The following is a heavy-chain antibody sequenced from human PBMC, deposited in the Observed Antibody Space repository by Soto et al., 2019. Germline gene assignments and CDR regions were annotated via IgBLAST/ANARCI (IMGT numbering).Heavy chain of an antibody. CDR2: ISAYNRNT. V-gene: IGHV1-18*04. D-gene: IGHD3-22*01. J-gene: IGHJ6*02. Sequence: QVQLVQSGAEVKKLGASVKVSCKATGYTFSSYGINWVRQAPGQGLEWMGWISAYNRNTNYAQKLQGRVTMTTDTSTSTAYMELRSLRSDDTAVYYCARPYYYDSSGYNSQYDYYAMDVWGQGTTVTVSS. CDR3: ARPYYYDSSGYNSQYDYYAMDV. CDR1: GYTFSSYG.